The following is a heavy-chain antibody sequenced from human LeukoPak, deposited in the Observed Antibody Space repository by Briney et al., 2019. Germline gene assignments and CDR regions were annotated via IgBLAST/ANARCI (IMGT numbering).Heavy chain of an antibody. Sequence: SETLSLTCAVYGGSFSGYYRSWIRQPPGKGLEWIGEINHSGSTNYNPSLKSRVTISVDTSKNQFSLKLSSVTAADTAVYYCARPITMIVTINPHAFDIWGQGTMVTVSS. D-gene: IGHD3-22*01. CDR3: ARPITMIVTINPHAFDI. J-gene: IGHJ3*02. CDR2: INHSGST. CDR1: GGSFSGYY. V-gene: IGHV4-34*01.